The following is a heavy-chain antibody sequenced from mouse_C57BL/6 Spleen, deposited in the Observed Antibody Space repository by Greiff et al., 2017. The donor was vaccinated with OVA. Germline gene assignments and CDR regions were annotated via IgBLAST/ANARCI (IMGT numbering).Heavy chain of an antibody. CDR2: INYDGSST. D-gene: IGHD2-9*01. J-gene: IGHJ1*03. V-gene: IGHV5-16*01. Sequence: EVKLVESEGGLVQPGSSMKLSCTASGFTFSDYYMAWVRQVPEKGLEWVANINYDGSSTYYLDSLKSRFIISRDNAKNILYLQMSSLKSEDTATYYCAREPTMVTHWYFDVWGTGTTVTVSS. CDR3: AREPTMVTHWYFDV. CDR1: GFTFSDYY.